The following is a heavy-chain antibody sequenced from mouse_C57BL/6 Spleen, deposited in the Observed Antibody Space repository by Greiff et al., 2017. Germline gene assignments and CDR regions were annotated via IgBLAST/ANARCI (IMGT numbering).Heavy chain of an antibody. D-gene: IGHD1-1*01. CDR2: ILPGSGST. Sequence: VKLMESGAELMKPGASVKLSCKATGYTFTGYWIEWVKQRPGHGLEWIGEILPGSGSTNYNEKFKGKATFTADTSSNTAYMQLSSLTTEDSAIYYCARKALYGRNSYWYFDVWGTGTTVTVSS. CDR3: ARKALYGRNSYWYFDV. V-gene: IGHV1-9*01. CDR1: GYTFTGYW. J-gene: IGHJ1*03.